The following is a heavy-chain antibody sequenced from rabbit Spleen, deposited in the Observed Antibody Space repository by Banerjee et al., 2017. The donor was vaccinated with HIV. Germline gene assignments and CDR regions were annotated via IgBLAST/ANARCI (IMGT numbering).Heavy chain of an antibody. CDR3: VRGASGSGYYSL. V-gene: IGHV1S40*01. D-gene: IGHD1-1*01. CDR1: GFDFSYYG. Sequence: QSLEESGGGLVQPGGSLKLPCKASGFDFSYYGVSWVRQAPGKGLEWIACIDTGSSGFTYFATWAKGRFTCSKTSSTTVTLQMTSLTVADTATYFCVRGASGSGYYSLWGPGTLVTVS. J-gene: IGHJ4*01. CDR2: IDTGSSGFT.